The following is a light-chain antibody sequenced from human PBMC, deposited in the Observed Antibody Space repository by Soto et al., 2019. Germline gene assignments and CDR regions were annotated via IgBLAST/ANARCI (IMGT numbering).Light chain of an antibody. CDR2: GAS. V-gene: IGKV3-15*01. CDR3: QQDSSWPLT. Sequence: EIVMTQSPAILSVSSGERATLSCRASQDIRSSLAWYQQKPGQAPRLLIYGASIRATGVPATFSGSGSGTEFTLSISSLQSEHLGVYYCQQDSSWPLTFGGGTKVDIK. CDR1: QDIRSS. J-gene: IGKJ4*01.